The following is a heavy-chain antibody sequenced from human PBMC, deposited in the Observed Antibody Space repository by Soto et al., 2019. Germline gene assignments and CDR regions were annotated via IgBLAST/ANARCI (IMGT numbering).Heavy chain of an antibody. J-gene: IGHJ4*02. CDR3: RTQWLD. CDR2: IKKKADGGTT. D-gene: IGHD6-19*01. V-gene: IGHV3-15*01. CDR1: GFTFINAW. Sequence: PGGSLRLSCAASGFTFINAWMSWVRQAPGKGLEWVGLIKKKADGGTTDYAAPLKGRFTISRDDSKNTLYLQMSSLKTEDTAVYYCRTQWLDWGQGTLVTVSS.